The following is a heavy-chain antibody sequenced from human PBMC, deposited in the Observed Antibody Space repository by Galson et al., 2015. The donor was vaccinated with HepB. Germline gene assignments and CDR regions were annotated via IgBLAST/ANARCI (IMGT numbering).Heavy chain of an antibody. Sequence: SVKVSCKASGGTFSSYAISWVRQAPGQGLEWMGGIIPIFGTANYAQKFQGRVTITADESASTAYMELSSMRSEDTAVYYCARVEGIYCSSTSCYTGGFDYWVQGTLVTVSS. V-gene: IGHV1-69*13. CDR3: ARVEGIYCSSTSCYTGGFDY. D-gene: IGHD2-2*02. CDR1: GGTFSSYA. CDR2: IIPIFGTA. J-gene: IGHJ4*02.